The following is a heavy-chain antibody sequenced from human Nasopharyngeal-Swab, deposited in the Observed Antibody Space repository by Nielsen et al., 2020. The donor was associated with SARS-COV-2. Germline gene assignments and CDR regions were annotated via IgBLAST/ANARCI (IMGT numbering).Heavy chain of an antibody. CDR1: GGSISSGGYY. Sequence: LRLSCTVSGGSISSGGYYWSWIRQHPGQGLEWIGYIYYSGSTYYNPSLKSRVTISVDTSKNQFSLKLSSVTAADTAVYYCARVHGSGSYWDYYYYMDVWGKGTTVTVSS. D-gene: IGHD3-10*01. J-gene: IGHJ6*03. CDR3: ARVHGSGSYWDYYYYMDV. CDR2: IYYSGST. V-gene: IGHV4-31*03.